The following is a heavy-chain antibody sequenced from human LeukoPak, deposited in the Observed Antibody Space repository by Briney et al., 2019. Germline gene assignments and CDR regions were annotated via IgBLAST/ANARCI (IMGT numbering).Heavy chain of an antibody. CDR1: EFSFRSYG. V-gene: IGHV3-30*18. Sequence: GGSLRLSCAASEFSFRSYGMHWVRQTPGKGLEWVALISFDGTNTYYADSVKGRFAISRDNPRNTLFLEMSSLRVEDTAIYYCAKGPLYCSGSGCYPHWFDSWGQGTLVTVSS. CDR3: AKGPLYCSGSGCYPHWFDS. D-gene: IGHD6-19*01. CDR2: ISFDGTNT. J-gene: IGHJ5*01.